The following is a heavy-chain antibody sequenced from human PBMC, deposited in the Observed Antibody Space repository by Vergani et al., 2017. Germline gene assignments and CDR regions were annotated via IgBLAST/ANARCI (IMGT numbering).Heavy chain of an antibody. CDR3: ARDGEGVVAATNRPLDY. CDR2: INHSGST. D-gene: IGHD2-15*01. Sequence: QVQLQQWGAGLLKPSETLSLTCAVYGGSFSGYYWSWIRQPPGKGLEWIGEINHSGSTNYNPSLKSRVTISVDTSKNQFSLKLSSVTAADTAVYYCARDGEGVVAATNRPLDYWGQGTLVTVSA. V-gene: IGHV4-34*01. CDR1: GGSFSGYY. J-gene: IGHJ4*02.